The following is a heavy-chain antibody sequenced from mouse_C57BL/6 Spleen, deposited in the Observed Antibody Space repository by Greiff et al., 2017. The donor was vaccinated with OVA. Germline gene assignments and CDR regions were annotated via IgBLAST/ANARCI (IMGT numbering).Heavy chain of an antibody. CDR3: AKGAIYYYGSSYDWYFDV. CDR1: GFSLTSYG. D-gene: IGHD1-1*01. J-gene: IGHJ1*03. CDR2: IWGDGST. V-gene: IGHV2-3*01. Sequence: VKVVESGPGLVAPSQSLSITCTVSGFSLTSYGVSWVRQPPGKGLEWLGVIWGDGSTNYHSALISRLSISKDNSKSQVFLKLNSLQTDDTATYYCAKGAIYYYGSSYDWYFDVWGTGTTVTVSS.